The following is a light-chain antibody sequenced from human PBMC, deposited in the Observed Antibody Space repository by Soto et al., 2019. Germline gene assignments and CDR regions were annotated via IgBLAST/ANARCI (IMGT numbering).Light chain of an antibody. V-gene: IGLV2-14*01. CDR1: SSDVGGYNY. Sequence: QSALTQPASVSGSPGQSITISCTGTSSDVGGYNYVCWFQQHPGKAPKLMIYDVGNRPSGVSNRFSGSKSGNTASLTISGLQAEDEADYYCSSYTGSSTHVVFGGGTKLTVL. CDR2: DVG. J-gene: IGLJ2*01. CDR3: SSYTGSSTHVV.